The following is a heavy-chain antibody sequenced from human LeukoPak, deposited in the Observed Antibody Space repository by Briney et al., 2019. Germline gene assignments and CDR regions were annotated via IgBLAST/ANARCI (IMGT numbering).Heavy chain of an antibody. CDR2: IIPIFGTA. J-gene: IGHJ5*02. CDR3: ATDSIGIAAAGALGWFDP. D-gene: IGHD6-13*01. V-gene: IGHV1-69*05. Sequence: ASVKVSCXASGGTFSSYAISWVRQALGQGLEWMGGIIPIFGTANYAQKFQGRVTITTDESTNTAYMELSSLRSEDTALYYCATDSIGIAAAGALGWFDPWGQGTLVTVSS. CDR1: GGTFSSYA.